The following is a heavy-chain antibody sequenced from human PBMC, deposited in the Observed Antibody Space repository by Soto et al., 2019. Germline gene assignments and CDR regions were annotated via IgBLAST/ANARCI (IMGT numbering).Heavy chain of an antibody. CDR1: GDTFKNSV. J-gene: IGHJ6*01. D-gene: IGHD1-1*01. CDR2: TIPLSGTT. Sequence: QVQLVQSGGEVKKPGSSVRVSCKASGDTFKNSVISWVRQAPGQGLEWMGGTIPLSGTTDYAQKYQGRLTITTDESTTTAYMEVSRLTSEDTAVYYCVAELASGKLAVVWGQGNRVIVSS. CDR3: VAELASGKLAVV. V-gene: IGHV1-69*01.